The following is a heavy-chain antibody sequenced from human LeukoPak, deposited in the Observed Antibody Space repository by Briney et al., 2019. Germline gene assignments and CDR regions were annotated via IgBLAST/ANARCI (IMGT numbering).Heavy chain of an antibody. D-gene: IGHD5-12*01. V-gene: IGHV3-23*01. CDR1: GFTFPNYD. J-gene: IGHJ4*02. CDR3: ARGDGYDLPDF. Sequence: PGGSLRLSCAASGFTFPNYDMSWVRQAPGKGLEWVSTISDSGHDTSYADSVKGRFTVSRDNSKNTLYLQMDSLRVEGTAVYYCARGDGYDLPDFWGQGTLVTVSS. CDR2: ISDSGHDT.